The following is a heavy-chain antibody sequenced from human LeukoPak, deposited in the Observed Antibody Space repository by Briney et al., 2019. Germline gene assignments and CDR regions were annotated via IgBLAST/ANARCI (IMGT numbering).Heavy chain of an antibody. Sequence: SQTLSLTCAISGDSVSSNSSAYNWIRQSPSRGLEWLGRTYYRSKWYNDYAVSVKSRITISPDTSKNQFSLQLNSVTPEDTAAYYCARGDIPLDYWGQGTLVTVSS. V-gene: IGHV6-1*01. D-gene: IGHD2-21*01. CDR1: GDSVSSNSSA. CDR3: ARGDIPLDY. J-gene: IGHJ4*02. CDR2: TYYRSKWYN.